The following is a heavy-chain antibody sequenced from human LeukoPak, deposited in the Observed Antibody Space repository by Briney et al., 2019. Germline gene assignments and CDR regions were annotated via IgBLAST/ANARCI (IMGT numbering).Heavy chain of an antibody. D-gene: IGHD6-13*01. CDR3: ARGVRGYSSSWSHTPYYYYMDV. CDR1: GFSLSRNW. J-gene: IGHJ6*03. Sequence: GGSLRLSCAASGFSLSRNWMTWVRQAPGKGLEWVANINQDDSEKYYADSVKGRFTISRDNAKNSLYLQMNSLRGEDTAVYYCARGVRGYSSSWSHTPYYYYMDVWGKGTTVTVSS. CDR2: INQDDSEK. V-gene: IGHV3-7*01.